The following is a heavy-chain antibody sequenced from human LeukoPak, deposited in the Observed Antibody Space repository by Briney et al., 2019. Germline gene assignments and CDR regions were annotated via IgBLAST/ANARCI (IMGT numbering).Heavy chain of an antibody. CDR1: GFTFSSYA. CDR3: ARESSTSVRTFDY. D-gene: IGHD2-2*01. Sequence: PGGSLRLSCAASGFTFSSYAMHWVRQAPGKGLEWGAVISYDGSNKYYADSVKGRFAISRDNSKNTLYLQMNSLRAEDTAVYYCARESSTSVRTFDYWGQGTLVTVSS. J-gene: IGHJ4*02. CDR2: ISYDGSNK. V-gene: IGHV3-30*09.